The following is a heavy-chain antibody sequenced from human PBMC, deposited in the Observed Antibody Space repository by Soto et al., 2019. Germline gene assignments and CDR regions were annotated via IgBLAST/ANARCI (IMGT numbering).Heavy chain of an antibody. CDR2: IKQDGSEK. J-gene: IGHJ5*02. Sequence: GGSLRLSCAASGFTFSSYWMSWVRQAPGKGLEWVANIKQDGSEKYYVDSVKGRFTISRDNAKNSLYLQMNSLRAEDTAVYYCARLAVAGRSIWLAPWGQGTLVTVSS. V-gene: IGHV3-7*02. CDR1: GFTFSSYW. CDR3: ARLAVAGRSIWLAP. D-gene: IGHD6-19*01.